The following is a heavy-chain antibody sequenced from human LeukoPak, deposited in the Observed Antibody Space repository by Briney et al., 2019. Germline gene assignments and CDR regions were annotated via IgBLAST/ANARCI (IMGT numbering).Heavy chain of an antibody. J-gene: IGHJ3*02. CDR2: INPNSGGT. CDR3: ARSLITMVRGVINDAFDI. D-gene: IGHD3-10*01. CDR1: GYTFTGYY. V-gene: IGHV1-2*02. Sequence: GASVKVSCKASGYTFTGYYMHWVRQAPGQGLEWMGWINPNSGGTNYAQKFQGRVTMTRDTSISTACMELSRLRSDDTAVYYCARSLITMVRGVINDAFDIWGQGTMVTVSS.